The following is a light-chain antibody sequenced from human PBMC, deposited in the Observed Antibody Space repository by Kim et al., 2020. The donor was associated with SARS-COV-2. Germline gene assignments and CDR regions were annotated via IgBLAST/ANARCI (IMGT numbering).Light chain of an antibody. CDR1: QSVSNRY. J-gene: IGKJ1*01. CDR2: AAT. CDR3: QQYDNLPRT. Sequence: EVVLKQLPDTLSLSPGERATLSCRASQSVSNRYLAWYQQKPGQAPRLLIYAATTRATGIPDRFSGSGSGTAFTLAINRLEPEDSAVYYCQQYDNLPRTFGQGTKLEI. V-gene: IGKV3-20*01.